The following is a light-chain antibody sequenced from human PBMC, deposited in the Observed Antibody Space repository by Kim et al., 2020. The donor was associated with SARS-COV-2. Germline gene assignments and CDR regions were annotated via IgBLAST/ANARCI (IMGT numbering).Light chain of an antibody. Sequence: EIVLTQSPGTLSLSPGERATLSCRASQSVSSSYLAWYQQKPGQAPRLLIYGASSRATGIPDRFSGSESGTDFTLTISRLEPEDFAVYYCQQYDMSPLPFGGGTKVDIK. V-gene: IGKV3-20*01. CDR1: QSVSSSY. CDR3: QQYDMSPLP. CDR2: GAS. J-gene: IGKJ4*01.